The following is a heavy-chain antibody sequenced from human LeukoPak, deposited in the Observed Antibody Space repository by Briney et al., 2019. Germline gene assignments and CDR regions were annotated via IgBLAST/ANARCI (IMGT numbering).Heavy chain of an antibody. J-gene: IGHJ4*02. Sequence: PGGSLRLSCEGSGFTFSSYAMSWVRQAPGKGLEWVSGIRGSGGNTYYADSVKGRFTISRDNSKNTLYLQMNSLRAEDTAVYYCAKRPSTFYYDSSAYYWDYWGQGTLVTVSS. CDR3: AKRPSTFYYDSSAYYWDY. D-gene: IGHD3-22*01. V-gene: IGHV3-23*01. CDR2: IRGSGGNT. CDR1: GFTFSSYA.